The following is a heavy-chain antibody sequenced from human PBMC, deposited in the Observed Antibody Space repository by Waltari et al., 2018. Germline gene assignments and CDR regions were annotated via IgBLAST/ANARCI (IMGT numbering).Heavy chain of an antibody. Sequence: NWVRQAPGKGLEWISLISSSSSTIYDADSVKGRFTISRDNAKNSLYLQMNSLRDEDTALYYCARNWGIDYWGQGTLVTVSS. D-gene: IGHD7-27*01. CDR3: ARNWGIDY. J-gene: IGHJ4*02. V-gene: IGHV3-48*02. CDR2: ISSSSSTI.